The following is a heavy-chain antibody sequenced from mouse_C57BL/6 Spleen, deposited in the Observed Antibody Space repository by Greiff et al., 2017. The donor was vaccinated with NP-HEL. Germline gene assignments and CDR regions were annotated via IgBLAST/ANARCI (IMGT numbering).Heavy chain of an antibody. Sequence: VQLQQPGAELVMPGASVKLSCKASGYTFTSYWMHWVKQRPGQGLEWIGEIDPSDSYTNYNQKFKGKSTLTVDKSSSTAYMQLSSLTSEDAAVYYCARLGATRYFDVWGTGTTVTVSS. J-gene: IGHJ1*03. CDR1: GYTFTSYW. V-gene: IGHV1-69*01. CDR3: ARLGATRYFDV. CDR2: IDPSDSYT. D-gene: IGHD3-1*01.